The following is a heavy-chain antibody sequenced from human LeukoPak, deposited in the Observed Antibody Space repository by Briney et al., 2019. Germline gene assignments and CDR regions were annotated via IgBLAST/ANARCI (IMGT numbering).Heavy chain of an antibody. CDR1: GYTFTDYY. J-gene: IGHJ4*02. V-gene: IGHV1-2*06. CDR3: ARDLASTSNWEFDF. Sequence: VASVKVSCKASGYTFTDYYIQWVRQAPGQGLEWMGRINPKSGGTEDTQDFQGRVTMTRDTSISTAYMELSSLTSDDTAIYYCARDLASTSNWEFDFWGQGTPVTVSP. D-gene: IGHD7-27*01. CDR2: INPKSGGT.